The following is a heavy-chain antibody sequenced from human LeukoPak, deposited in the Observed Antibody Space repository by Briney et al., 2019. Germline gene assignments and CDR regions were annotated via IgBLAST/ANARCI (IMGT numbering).Heavy chain of an antibody. CDR1: GFIFNNYA. D-gene: IGHD2-2*01. Sequence: PGGSLRLSCAGSGFIFNNYAMHWVRQPPGKGLEWVSGISWNSGTIDYADSVRGRFTISRDNAKNSLYLQMDSLRVEDTAVYYCAKVLPAANTANWGQGTLVTVSS. J-gene: IGHJ4*02. V-gene: IGHV3-9*01. CDR3: AKVLPAANTAN. CDR2: ISWNSGTI.